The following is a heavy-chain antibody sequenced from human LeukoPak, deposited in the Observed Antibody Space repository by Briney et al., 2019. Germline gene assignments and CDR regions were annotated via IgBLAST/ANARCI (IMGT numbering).Heavy chain of an antibody. Sequence: GGSLRLSCAASGFTFNNYGMHWVRQAPGKGLEWVSASGSGGSTYYADSVKGRFTISRDNSKNALFLQMNSLRAEDTAVYYCAKSGPYCSSTSCNYFDYWGQGTLVTVSS. J-gene: IGHJ4*02. V-gene: IGHV3-23*01. D-gene: IGHD2-2*01. CDR1: GFTFNNYG. CDR2: SGSGGST. CDR3: AKSGPYCSSTSCNYFDY.